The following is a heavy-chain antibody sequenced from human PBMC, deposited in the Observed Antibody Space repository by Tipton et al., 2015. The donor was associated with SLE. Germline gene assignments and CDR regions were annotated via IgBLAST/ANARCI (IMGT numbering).Heavy chain of an antibody. J-gene: IGHJ4*02. D-gene: IGHD1-26*01. CDR2: IYIGGST. V-gene: IGHV4-4*07. CDR3: ARGGPGGTYQRYFDN. CDR1: GGSISSHY. Sequence: TLSLTCTVSGGSISSHYWNWLRQPPGKGLEWIGRIYIGGSTTYNPSLNSRVTMSGDTSKNQFSLTLISLTAADTAVYYCARGGPGGTYQRYFDNWGQGTLVTVSS.